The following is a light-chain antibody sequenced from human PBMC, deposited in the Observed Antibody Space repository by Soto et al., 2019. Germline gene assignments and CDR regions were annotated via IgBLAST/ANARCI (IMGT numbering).Light chain of an antibody. CDR1: SSDVGGYNY. J-gene: IGLJ1*01. CDR3: SSYKSSTWV. Sequence: QSALTQPASVSGSPGQSITISCTGTSSDVGGYNYVSWYQQHPGKAPKLMIYDVSNRPSGVSNRFSGSKSGNTASLTISGLQAEDEADYYCSSYKSSTWVFGTGTKVTVL. V-gene: IGLV2-14*01. CDR2: DVS.